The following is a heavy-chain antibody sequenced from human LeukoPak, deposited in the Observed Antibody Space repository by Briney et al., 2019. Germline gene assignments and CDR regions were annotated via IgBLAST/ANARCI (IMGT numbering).Heavy chain of an antibody. Sequence: GGSLRLSCAASGFTVSSNYMSWVRQAPGKGLEWVSVIYSGGSTYYADSVKGRFTISRDNSKNTLYLQMNSLRAEDTAVYYCARDLYDILTSYYDYYMDVWGKGTTVTVSS. CDR3: ARDLYDILTSYYDYYMDV. V-gene: IGHV3-53*01. CDR2: IYSGGST. J-gene: IGHJ6*03. D-gene: IGHD3-9*01. CDR1: GFTVSSNY.